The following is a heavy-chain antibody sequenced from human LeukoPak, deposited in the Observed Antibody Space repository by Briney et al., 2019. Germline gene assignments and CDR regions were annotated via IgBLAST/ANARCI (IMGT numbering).Heavy chain of an antibody. CDR3: ARTPPPTIVGAHYSDN. J-gene: IGHJ4*02. CDR2: VSTYSGNT. V-gene: IGHV1-18*01. D-gene: IGHD1-26*01. CDR1: GYTFTRYG. Sequence: GASVKVSCKASGYTFTRYGISWVRQAPGQGLEWMGWVSTYSGNTKYAQKLHDRVTMTTDTSTSTAYMELRSLRCDDTAVYYCARTPPPTIVGAHYSDNWGQGTLVTVSS.